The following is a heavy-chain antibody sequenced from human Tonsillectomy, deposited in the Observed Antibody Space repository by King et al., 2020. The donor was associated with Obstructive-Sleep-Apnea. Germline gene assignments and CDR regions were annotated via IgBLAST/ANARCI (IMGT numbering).Heavy chain of an antibody. D-gene: IGHD6-13*01. V-gene: IGHV3-53*04. Sequence: VQLVESGGGLVQPGGSLRLSCAASGFTVSSNYMSWVRQAPGKGLEWVSVIYSGGSTYYADSVKGRFTISRHNSKNTLYLQMNSLRAEDTAVYYCARALAAAGTNYYYYGMDVWGQGTTVTVSS. CDR2: IYSGGST. CDR3: ARALAAAGTNYYYYGMDV. CDR1: GFTVSSNY. J-gene: IGHJ6*02.